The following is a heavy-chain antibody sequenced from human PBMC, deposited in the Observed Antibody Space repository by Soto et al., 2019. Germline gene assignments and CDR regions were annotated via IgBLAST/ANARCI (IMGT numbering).Heavy chain of an antibody. D-gene: IGHD4-17*01. CDR3: ARTLYGDNVDY. V-gene: IGHV1-3*01. Sequence: ASVKVSCKASGYTFTYYAMHWVRQAPGQRLEWMGWINAGNGNTGYAQKFQGRVTMTRNTSISTAYMELSSLRSEDTAVYYCARTLYGDNVDYWGQGTLVTVSS. CDR1: GYTFTYYA. J-gene: IGHJ4*02. CDR2: INAGNGNT.